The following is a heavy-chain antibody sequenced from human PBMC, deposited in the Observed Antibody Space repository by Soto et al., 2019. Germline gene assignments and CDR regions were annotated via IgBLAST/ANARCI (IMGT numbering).Heavy chain of an antibody. J-gene: IGHJ6*03. D-gene: IGHD3-22*01. CDR2: IYYSGST. V-gene: IGHV4-59*08. Sequence: QVQLQESGPGLVKPSETLSLTCTVSGGSISSYYWSWIRQPPGKGLEWIGYIYYSGSTNYNPSLKSRVTISVDTSKNQCCLKLSSVTAADTAVYYCARVVSGVEEYYYYYYMDVWGKGTTVIVSS. CDR1: GGSISSYY. CDR3: ARVVSGVEEYYYYYYMDV.